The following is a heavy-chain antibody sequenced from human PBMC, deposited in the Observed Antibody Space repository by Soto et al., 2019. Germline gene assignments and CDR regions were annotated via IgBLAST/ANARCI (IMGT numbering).Heavy chain of an antibody. V-gene: IGHV3-23*01. Sequence: GGSLRLSCGASGFTFSSYAMNWVRQAPGKGLEWVSMIDARGGSTNYADSVRGRFTISRDNSKNTLHLQLNSLRVEDTAVYYCARGPPMKTSFDFWGRGTLVTVSS. CDR2: IDARGGST. CDR1: GFTFSSYA. J-gene: IGHJ4*02. CDR3: ARGPPMKTSFDF.